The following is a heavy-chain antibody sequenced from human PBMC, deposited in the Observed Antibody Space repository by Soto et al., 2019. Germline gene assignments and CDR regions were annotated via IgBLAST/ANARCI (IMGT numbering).Heavy chain of an antibody. CDR2: ILPILGIA. V-gene: IGHV1-69*02. CDR1: GGTFSSYT. Sequence: QVQLVQSGAEVKKPGSSVKVSCKASGGTFSSYTISWVRQAPGQGIEWMGRILPILGIANYAQKFQGRVTVSADQSTSTAYMELSSLTSEDTAVYYCATGSGRGFFDYWGQGTLVTASS. CDR3: ATGSGRGFFDY. J-gene: IGHJ4*02. D-gene: IGHD3-10*01.